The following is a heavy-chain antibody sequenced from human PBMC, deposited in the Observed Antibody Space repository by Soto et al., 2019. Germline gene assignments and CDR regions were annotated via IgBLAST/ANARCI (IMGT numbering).Heavy chain of an antibody. Sequence: GGPLRLSCAASGFTFSSYAMSWVRQAPGKGLEWVSAISGSGGSTYYADSVKGRFTISRDNSKDTLYLQMNTLRADDTAVYYCAKLIGPKGGYWGQGTLVTVSS. CDR2: ISGSGGST. CDR3: AKLIGPKGGY. J-gene: IGHJ4*02. V-gene: IGHV3-23*01. D-gene: IGHD3-10*01. CDR1: GFTFSSYA.